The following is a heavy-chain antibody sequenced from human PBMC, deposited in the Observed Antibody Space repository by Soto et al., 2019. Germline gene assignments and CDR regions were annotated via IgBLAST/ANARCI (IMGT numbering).Heavy chain of an antibody. J-gene: IGHJ4*02. D-gene: IGHD3-3*01. CDR3: ARGDITIFGVAIDY. CDR2: IYHSGST. V-gene: IGHV4-30-2*01. CDR1: GGSISSCGYS. Sequence: ASETLCLTCAVSGGSISSCGYSWGWIRQPPGKGLEWIGYIYHSGSTYYNPSLKSRVTISVDRSKNQFSLKLSSVTAADTAVYYCARGDITIFGVAIDYWGQGTLVTVSS.